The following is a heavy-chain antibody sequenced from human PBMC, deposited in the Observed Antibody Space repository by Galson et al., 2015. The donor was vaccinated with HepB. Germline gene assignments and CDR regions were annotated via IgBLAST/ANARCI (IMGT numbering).Heavy chain of an antibody. D-gene: IGHD3-22*01. Sequence: SVKVSCKASGYTFTSYYMHWVRQAPGQGLEWMGIINPSGGSTSYAQKFQGRVTMTRDTSTSTVYMELNSLRSEDTAVYYCARDPTAPDSSGYPGAFDIWGQGTMVTVSS. J-gene: IGHJ3*02. CDR2: INPSGGST. V-gene: IGHV1-46*01. CDR3: ARDPTAPDSSGYPGAFDI. CDR1: GYTFTSYY.